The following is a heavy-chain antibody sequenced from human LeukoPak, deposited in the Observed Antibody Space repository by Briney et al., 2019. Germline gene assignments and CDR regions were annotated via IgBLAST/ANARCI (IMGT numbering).Heavy chain of an antibody. CDR2: IYYSGST. V-gene: IGHV4-39*07. Sequence: PSETLSLTCTVSGGSISSSSYYWGWIRQPPGKGLEWIGSIYYSGSTYYNPSLKSRVTISVDTSRNQFSLRLSSVTAADTAVYYCASSFRNLVVRAWYYFDYWGQGTLVTVSS. CDR1: GGSISSSSYY. D-gene: IGHD2-15*01. J-gene: IGHJ4*02. CDR3: ASSFRNLVVRAWYYFDY.